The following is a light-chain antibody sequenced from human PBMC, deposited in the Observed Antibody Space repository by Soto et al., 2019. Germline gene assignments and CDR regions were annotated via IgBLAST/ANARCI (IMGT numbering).Light chain of an antibody. V-gene: IGLV2-14*01. CDR3: SSYTSSSTLYV. CDR1: SSDVGGYNY. CDR2: DVS. J-gene: IGLJ1*01. Sequence: QSVLTQPASVSGSPGQSITISCTGTSSDVGGYNYVSWYQQHPGKAPKLMIYDVSNRPSGVSNRFSGSKSVNTASLTISGLQAEDEADYYCSSYTSSSTLYVFGTGTKLTVL.